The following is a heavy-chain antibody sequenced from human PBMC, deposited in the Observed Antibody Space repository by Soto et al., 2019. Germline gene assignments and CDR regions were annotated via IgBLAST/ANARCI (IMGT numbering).Heavy chain of an antibody. V-gene: IGHV3-23*01. CDR1: GFTFSSYA. CDR3: AKPAYDYIWGSYHLPWFDP. D-gene: IGHD3-16*01. CDR2: ISGSGGST. Sequence: SGGSLRLSCAASGFTFSSYAMSWVRQAPGKGLEWVSAISGSGGSTYYADSVKGRFTISRDNSKNTLYLQMNSLRAEDTAVYYCAKPAYDYIWGSYHLPWFDPWGQGTLVTVSS. J-gene: IGHJ5*02.